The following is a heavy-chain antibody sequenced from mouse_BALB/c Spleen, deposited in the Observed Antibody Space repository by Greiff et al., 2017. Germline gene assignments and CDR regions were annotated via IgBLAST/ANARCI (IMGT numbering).Heavy chain of an antibody. D-gene: IGHD1-2*01. J-gene: IGHJ3*01. CDR2: IDPANGNT. CDR1: GFNIKDTY. CDR3: ASDSLLRKFAY. V-gene: IGHV14-3*02. Sequence: VQLQQSGAELVKPGASVKLSCTASGFNIKDTYMHWVKQRPEQGLEWIGRIDPANGNTKYDPKFQGKATITADTSSNTAYLQLSSLTSEDTAVYYCASDSLLRKFAYWGQGTLVTVSA.